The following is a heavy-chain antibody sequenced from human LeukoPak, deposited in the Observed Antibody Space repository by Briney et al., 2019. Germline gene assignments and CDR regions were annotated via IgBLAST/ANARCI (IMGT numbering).Heavy chain of an antibody. J-gene: IGHJ3*02. D-gene: IGHD3-22*01. V-gene: IGHV4-39*01. CDR2: IYYVGTT. CDR3: ARQGRISMIVVLIEDAFDI. Sequence: SETLSLTCTVSGGSISSINYYWGWIRQAPGRGLECIGNIYYVGTTYYNPSLRSRVTISVDTSKNQFSLKLSSVTAADTAVYYCARQGRISMIVVLIEDAFDIWGQGTMVTVSS. CDR1: GGSISSINYY.